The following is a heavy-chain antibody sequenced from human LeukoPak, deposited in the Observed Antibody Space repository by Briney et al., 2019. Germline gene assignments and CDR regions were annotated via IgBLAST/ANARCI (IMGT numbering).Heavy chain of an antibody. D-gene: IGHD1-1*01. CDR3: AGPGPNGY. CDR1: GGSISSYY. CDR2: IYYSGST. Sequence: SVTLSLTCTVSGGSISSYYWSWVRQPPGKGLEWIGYIYYSGSTNYNPSLKSRVTISVDTSKNQFSLKLSSVTAADTAVYYCAGPGPNGYWGQGTLVTVSS. V-gene: IGHV4-59*01. J-gene: IGHJ4*02.